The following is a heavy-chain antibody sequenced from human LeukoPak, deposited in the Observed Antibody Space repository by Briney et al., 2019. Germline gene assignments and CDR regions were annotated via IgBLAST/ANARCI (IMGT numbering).Heavy chain of an antibody. J-gene: IGHJ4*02. Sequence: GGSLRLSCAASGFTFSPYGMHWVRQAPGKGLEWVAVISYDGSNKYYADSVKGRFTISRDNSKNTLYLQMNSLRAEDTAVYYCAKCAGQEWDPFDYWGQGTLVTVSS. CDR2: ISYDGSNK. CDR3: AKCAGQEWDPFDY. V-gene: IGHV3-30*19. D-gene: IGHD1-26*01. CDR1: GFTFSPYG.